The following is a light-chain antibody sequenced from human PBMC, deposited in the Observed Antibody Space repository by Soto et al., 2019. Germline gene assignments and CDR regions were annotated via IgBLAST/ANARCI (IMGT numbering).Light chain of an antibody. CDR1: QSVSSSY. J-gene: IGKJ5*01. Sequence: EIVLTDSPGTLSLSLGEIATLSCRASQSVSSSYLAWYQQKPGQAPRLLIYGASSRATGIPDRFSGSGSGTDFTLTISSLEPEDFAVYYCQQRSNWPITFGQATRLENK. CDR3: QQRSNWPIT. V-gene: IGKV3D-20*02. CDR2: GAS.